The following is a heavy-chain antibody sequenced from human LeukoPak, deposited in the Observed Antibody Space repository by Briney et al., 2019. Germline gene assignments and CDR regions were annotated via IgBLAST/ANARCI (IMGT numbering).Heavy chain of an antibody. D-gene: IGHD5-12*01. CDR1: GFTFSDYY. J-gene: IGHJ4*02. CDR3: AREVAQFDY. V-gene: IGHV3-11*01. Sequence: NPGGSLRLSCAASGFTFSDYYMSWIRQAPGKGLEWVSYISSSGSTIYYADSVKGRFTISRDNSKNTLYMQMNSLRAEDTAVYYCAREVAQFDYWGQGTLVTVSS. CDR2: ISSSGSTI.